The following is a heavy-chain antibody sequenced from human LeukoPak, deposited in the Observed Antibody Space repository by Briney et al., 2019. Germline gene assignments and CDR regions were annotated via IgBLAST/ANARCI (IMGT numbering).Heavy chain of an antibody. Sequence: GGSLRLSCAASGFTFSGSAIHWVRQSSGKGLEWVGQIDKKDKGYATATAYAASVKGRFTISRDDSINTAYLQMKSLKTEDTALYYCTRDSGTYNWFDPWGQGTLVTVS. CDR1: GFTFSGSA. D-gene: IGHD1-26*01. V-gene: IGHV3-73*01. CDR2: IDKKDKGYATAT. J-gene: IGHJ5*02. CDR3: TRDSGTYNWFDP.